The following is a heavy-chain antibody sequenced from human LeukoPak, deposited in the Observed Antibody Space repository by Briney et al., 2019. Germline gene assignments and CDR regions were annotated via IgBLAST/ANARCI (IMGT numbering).Heavy chain of an antibody. CDR1: GGSISSGGYS. Sequence: SETLSLTCAVSGGSISSGGYSWSWIRQPPGKGLEWIGYIYHSGSTYYNPSLKSRVTISVDRSKNQFSLKLSSVTAADTAVYYCASLALAAAGPVFDYWGQGTLVTVSS. CDR3: ASLALAAAGPVFDY. D-gene: IGHD6-13*01. CDR2: IYHSGST. J-gene: IGHJ4*02. V-gene: IGHV4-30-2*01.